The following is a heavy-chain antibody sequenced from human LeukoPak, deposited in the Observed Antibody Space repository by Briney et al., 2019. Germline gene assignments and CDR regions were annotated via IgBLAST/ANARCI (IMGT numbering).Heavy chain of an antibody. CDR2: IYYSGST. CDR3: ASRPSSGWYPFDY. V-gene: IGHV4-30-4*08. J-gene: IGHJ4*02. Sequence: SQTLSLTCTVSGGSISSGDYYWSWIRPPPGKGLEWIGYIYYSGSTYYNPSLKSRVTISVDTSKNQFSLKLSSVTAADTAVYYCASRPSSGWYPFDYWGQGTLVTVSS. D-gene: IGHD6-19*01. CDR1: GGSISSGDYY.